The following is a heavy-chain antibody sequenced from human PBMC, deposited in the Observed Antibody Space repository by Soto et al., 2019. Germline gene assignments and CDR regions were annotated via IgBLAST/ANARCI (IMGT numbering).Heavy chain of an antibody. D-gene: IGHD6-13*01. CDR2: IWYDGNKK. Sequence: GGSLRLSCAASGFTFSSNGMHWVRQAPGKGLEWVAVIWYDGNKKYYGDSVRGRFTISRDNSKNTLYLEMNSPRAEDTAVYYCAKELAEAGQDDYWGEGTLVTVSS. CDR1: GFTFSSNG. V-gene: IGHV3-33*03. J-gene: IGHJ4*02. CDR3: AKELAEAGQDDY.